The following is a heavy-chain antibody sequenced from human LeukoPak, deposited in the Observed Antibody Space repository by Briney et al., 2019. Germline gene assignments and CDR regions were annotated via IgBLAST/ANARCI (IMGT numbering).Heavy chain of an antibody. CDR3: AKGSGSYYEGYFDD. J-gene: IGHJ4*02. D-gene: IGHD1-26*01. Sequence: GGSLRLSCAASGFTFSSYAMSWVRRAPGKGLEWVSAISASGGSTYYTDSVKGRFTISRDNSKNTLYLQMNSLRAEDTAVYHCAKGSGSYYEGYFDDWGQGTLVTVSS. CDR1: GFTFSSYA. V-gene: IGHV3-23*01. CDR2: ISASGGST.